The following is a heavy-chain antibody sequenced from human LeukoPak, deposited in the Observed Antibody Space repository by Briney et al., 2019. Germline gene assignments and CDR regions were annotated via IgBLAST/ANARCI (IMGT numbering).Heavy chain of an antibody. Sequence: SQTLSLTCTVSGGSISSGGYYWSWIRQHPGKGLEWIGYIYYSGSTYYNPSLKSRVTISVDTSKNQFSLKLSSVTAADTAVYYCARARDCTTTSCYFPPDMYFDFWAQGTLVTVSS. J-gene: IGHJ4*02. V-gene: IGHV4-31*03. CDR1: GGSISSGGYY. CDR3: ARARDCTTTSCYFPPDMYFDF. CDR2: IYYSGST. D-gene: IGHD2-2*01.